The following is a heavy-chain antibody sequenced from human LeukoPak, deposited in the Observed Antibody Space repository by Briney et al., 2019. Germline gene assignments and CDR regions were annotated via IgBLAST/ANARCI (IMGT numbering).Heavy chain of an antibody. J-gene: IGHJ4*02. CDR1: GFTFSSYA. V-gene: IGHV3-30-3*01. CDR2: ISYDGSNK. CDR3: ARDSVGATNYFDY. Sequence: PGGSLRLSCAASGFTFSSYAMHWVRQAPGKGLEWVAVISYDGSNKYYADSVKGRFTISRDNSKNTLYLQVNSLRAEDTAVYYCARDSVGATNYFDYWGQGTLVTVSS. D-gene: IGHD1-26*01.